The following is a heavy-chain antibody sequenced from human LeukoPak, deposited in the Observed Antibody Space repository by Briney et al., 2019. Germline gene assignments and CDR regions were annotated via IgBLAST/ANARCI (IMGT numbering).Heavy chain of an antibody. D-gene: IGHD2-2*02. J-gene: IGHJ3*02. CDR1: GGTFSSYT. V-gene: IGHV1-69*02. CDR3: ARADLGYCSSTSCYIGDAFDT. Sequence: GASVKVSCKASGGTFSSYTISWVRQAPGQGLEWMGRIIPILGIANYAQKFQGRVTIAADKSTSTAYMELSSLRSEDTAVYYCARADLGYCSSTSCYIGDAFDTWGQGTMVTVSS. CDR2: IIPILGIA.